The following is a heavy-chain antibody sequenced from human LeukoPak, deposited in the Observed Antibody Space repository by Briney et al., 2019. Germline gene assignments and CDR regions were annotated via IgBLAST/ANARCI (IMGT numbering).Heavy chain of an antibody. J-gene: IGHJ4*02. CDR1: GFTFSSYG. CDR2: IRYDGSNK. V-gene: IGHV3-30*02. D-gene: IGHD3-22*01. CDR3: AKDPDYYDSSGYPDY. Sequence: PGGSLKLSCAASGFTFSSYGMHWVRQAPGKGLEWVAFIRYDGSNKYYADSVKGRFTISRDNSKNTLYLQMNSLRAEDTAVYYCAKDPDYYDSSGYPDYWGQGTLVTVSS.